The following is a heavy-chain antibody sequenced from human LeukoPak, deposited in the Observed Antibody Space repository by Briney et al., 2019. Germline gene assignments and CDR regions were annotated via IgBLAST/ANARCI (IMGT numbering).Heavy chain of an antibody. CDR3: AREERLIAATGRGAFDY. D-gene: IGHD6-13*01. CDR1: GYTFTNYF. Sequence: ASVKVSCTASGYTFTNYFMHWVRQAPGQGLEWMGIINPITGTTTYAQKFQGRVTMTRDTSTGTVYMELSSLRSEDTAVYYCAREERLIAATGRGAFDYWGQGTLVTVSS. V-gene: IGHV1-46*01. J-gene: IGHJ4*02. CDR2: INPITGTT.